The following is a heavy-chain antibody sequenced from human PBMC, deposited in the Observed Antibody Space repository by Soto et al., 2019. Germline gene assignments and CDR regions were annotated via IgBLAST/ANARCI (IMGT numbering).Heavy chain of an antibody. Sequence: EVHLVESGGDLVQPGGSLRLSCAASGFSFSNSAMFWVRQAPGKGLEWVSTISYDGTGTHYADSVKGRFTISRDNSKDTVCLQMNGLRGEDTAVYYCAKDPSTGPADFWGQGTLVTVSS. J-gene: IGHJ4*02. V-gene: IGHV3-23*04. CDR1: GFSFSNSA. D-gene: IGHD3-9*01. CDR3: AKDPSTGPADF. CDR2: ISYDGTGT.